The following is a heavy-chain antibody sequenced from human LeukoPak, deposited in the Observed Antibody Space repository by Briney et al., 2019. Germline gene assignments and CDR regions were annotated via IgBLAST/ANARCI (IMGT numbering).Heavy chain of an antibody. CDR1: GGTFSSYA. V-gene: IGHV1-69*06. CDR2: IIPIFGTA. D-gene: IGHD3-10*01. CDR3: ARGSGLLWFGELLNYYYMDV. J-gene: IGHJ6*03. Sequence: ASVKVSCKASGGTFSSYAISWVRQAPGQGLEWMGGIIPIFGTANYAQKFQGRVTITADKSTSTAYMELSSLRSEDTAVYYCARGSGLLWFGELLNYYYMDVWGKGTTVTVSS.